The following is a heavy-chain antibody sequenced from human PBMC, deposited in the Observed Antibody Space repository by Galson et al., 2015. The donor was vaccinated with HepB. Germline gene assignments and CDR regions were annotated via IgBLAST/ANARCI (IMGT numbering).Heavy chain of an antibody. V-gene: IGHV3-23*01. D-gene: IGHD1-1*01. J-gene: IGHJ3*02. CDR1: GFTFSSFA. CDR2: ITSSGGST. CDR3: VLNLLWDGWNAFDT. Sequence: SLRLSCAAPGFTFSSFAMSWVRQAPGKGLEWVSTITSSGGSTYYADSGKGRFTISRDNSKSTRYRQLSSLRAEDTGVYDCVLNLLWDGWNAFDTWGQGTKVTVSS.